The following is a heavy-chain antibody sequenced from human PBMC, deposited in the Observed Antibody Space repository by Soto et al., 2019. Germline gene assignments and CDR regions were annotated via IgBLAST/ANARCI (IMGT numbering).Heavy chain of an antibody. V-gene: IGHV3-73*01. Sequence: GGSLRLSCAASGFTFSGSAMHWVHQASGKGLEWVGRIRSKANSYATAYAASVKGRFTISRDDSKNTAYLQMNSLKTEDTAVYYCTRHHFSFTGASRAHYYMDVWGKGTTVTVSS. D-gene: IGHD3-10*01. CDR2: IRSKANSYAT. CDR1: GFTFSGSA. CDR3: TRHHFSFTGASRAHYYMDV. J-gene: IGHJ6*03.